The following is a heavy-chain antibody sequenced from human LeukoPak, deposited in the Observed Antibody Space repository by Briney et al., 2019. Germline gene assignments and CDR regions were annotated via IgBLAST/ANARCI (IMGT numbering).Heavy chain of an antibody. CDR1: GFTFDDYG. J-gene: IGHJ4*02. CDR3: VAAAAFDY. CDR2: ISSSSSYI. D-gene: IGHD6-13*01. Sequence: GGSLRLSCAASGFTFDDYGMSWVRQAPGKGLEWVSSISSSSSYIYYADSVKGRFTISRDNAKNSLYLQMNSLRAEDTAVYYCVAAAAFDYWGQGTLVTVSS. V-gene: IGHV3-21*01.